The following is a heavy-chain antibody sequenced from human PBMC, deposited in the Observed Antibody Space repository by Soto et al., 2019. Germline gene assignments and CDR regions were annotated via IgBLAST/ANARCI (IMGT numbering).Heavy chain of an antibody. CDR3: ARMATFGSLNWFDP. V-gene: IGHV1-8*01. J-gene: IGHJ5*02. CDR1: GYSFTNND. Sequence: ASVKVSCKASGYSFTNNDVTWVRQATGQGLEWMGLMNPGSGDTGYAQKFQGRVTMTRDISIATAYMELSGLRSDDTAIYYCARMATFGSLNWFDPWGQGTLVTVSS. CDR2: MNPGSGDT. D-gene: IGHD3-16*01.